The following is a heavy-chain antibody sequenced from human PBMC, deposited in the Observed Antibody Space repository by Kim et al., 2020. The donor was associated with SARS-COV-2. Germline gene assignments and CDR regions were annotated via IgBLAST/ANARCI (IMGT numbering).Heavy chain of an antibody. D-gene: IGHD2-2*01. J-gene: IGHJ4*02. V-gene: IGHV1-46*01. CDR1: GYTFTSYY. CDR3: ARDPDQYCSSTSCSYSIAVAGTDY. CDR2: INPSGGST. Sequence: ASVKVSCKASGYTFTSYYMHWVRQAPGQGLEWMGIINPSGGSTSYAQKFQGRVTMTRDTSTSTVYMELSSLRSEDTAVYYCARDPDQYCSSTSCSYSIAVAGTDYWGQGTLVTVSS.